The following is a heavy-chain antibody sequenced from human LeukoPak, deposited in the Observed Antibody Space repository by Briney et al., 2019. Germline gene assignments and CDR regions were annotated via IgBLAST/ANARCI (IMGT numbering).Heavy chain of an antibody. CDR2: IYHTGST. CDR1: GGSVSDYY. CDR3: ARAEAVAGTAQFDY. D-gene: IGHD6-19*01. V-gene: IGHV4-59*02. Sequence: SETLSLTCTISGGSVSDYYWSWIRQSPGKGLEWIGYIYHTGSTSYSPSLKSRVTISADTSQNQFSLKLSSVTAADTAVYYCARAEAVAGTAQFDYWGQGTLVTVSS. J-gene: IGHJ4*02.